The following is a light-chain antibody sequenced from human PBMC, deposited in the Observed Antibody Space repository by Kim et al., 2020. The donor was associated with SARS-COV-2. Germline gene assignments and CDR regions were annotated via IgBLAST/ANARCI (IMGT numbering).Light chain of an antibody. Sequence: LSPGERATLSCRASQSVSSSCLAWYQQKFGQAPRLLIHSASTRATGIPVRFSGSGSGTDFTFTISRLEPEDFAVYYCQQYVDSPYTFGQGTKLEI. CDR2: SAS. CDR3: QQYVDSPYT. J-gene: IGKJ2*01. V-gene: IGKV3-20*01. CDR1: QSVSSSC.